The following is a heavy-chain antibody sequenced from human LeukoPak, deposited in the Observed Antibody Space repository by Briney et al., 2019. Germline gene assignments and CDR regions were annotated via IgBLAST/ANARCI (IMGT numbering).Heavy chain of an antibody. CDR1: GGSISSGGYY. J-gene: IGHJ6*02. Sequence: SETLSLTCTVSGGSISSGGYYWSWIRQHPGKGLEWIGYIFYSGSTYYNPSLKSRVTISVDTSKNQFSLKLSSVTAADTAVYYCARDKERITMVRGVIMTDYYGMDVWGQGTTVTVSS. CDR3: ARDKERITMVRGVIMTDYYGMDV. D-gene: IGHD3-10*01. V-gene: IGHV4-31*03. CDR2: IFYSGST.